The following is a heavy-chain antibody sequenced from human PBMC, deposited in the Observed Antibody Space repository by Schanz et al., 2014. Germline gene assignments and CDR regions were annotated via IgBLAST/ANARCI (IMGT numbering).Heavy chain of an antibody. D-gene: IGHD3-10*01. Sequence: VQMVESGGGVVQPGRSLRLSCAVSGFTVSSNHMSWVRQVPGKGLEWLSYIATSSSTRHYADSVKGRVTISRDNAKNSVSLQMRRLRVEDTAVYYCASGVHVSSLQKGLQFWGRGTLXIVSS. CDR2: IATSSSTR. CDR3: ASGVHVSSLQKGLQF. J-gene: IGHJ1*01. V-gene: IGHV3-48*01. CDR1: GFTVSSNH.